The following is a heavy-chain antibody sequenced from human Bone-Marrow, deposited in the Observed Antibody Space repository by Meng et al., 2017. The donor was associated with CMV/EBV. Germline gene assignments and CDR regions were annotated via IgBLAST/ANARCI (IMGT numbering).Heavy chain of an antibody. Sequence: SGPTLVKPTQTLTLTCTFSGFSLSTSGVGVCWIRQPPGKALEWLALIYWNDDKRYSPSLKSRLTITKDTSKRQVVLTMTNMDPVDTATYYCARSYDFWSPFSLDYWGQGTLVTVSS. V-gene: IGHV2-5*01. CDR1: GFSLSTSGVG. D-gene: IGHD3-3*01. J-gene: IGHJ4*02. CDR3: ARSYDFWSPFSLDY. CDR2: IYWNDDK.